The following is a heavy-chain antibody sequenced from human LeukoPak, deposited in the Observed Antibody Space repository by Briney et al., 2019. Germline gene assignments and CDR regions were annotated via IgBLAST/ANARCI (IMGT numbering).Heavy chain of an antibody. CDR1: GYTFTSYY. J-gene: IGHJ5*02. CDR3: ARDLAWGHVEQRLGWLDP. D-gene: IGHD6-25*01. Sequence: ASVKVSCKASGYTFTSYYMHWVRQAPGQGLEWMGIINPSGGSTSYAQKFQGRVTMTRDTSTSTVYMELSSLRSEDTAVYYCARDLAWGHVEQRLGWLDPWGQGALVTVSS. CDR2: INPSGGST. V-gene: IGHV1-46*01.